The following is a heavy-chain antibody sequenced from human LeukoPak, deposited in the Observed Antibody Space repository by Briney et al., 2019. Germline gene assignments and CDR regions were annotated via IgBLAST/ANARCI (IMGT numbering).Heavy chain of an antibody. CDR3: ARDGYYYDSSGLDY. Sequence: SETLSLTCTVSGGSISSYYWSWIRQPPGKGLEWIGYIYYGGSTNYNPSLKSRVTISVDTSKNQFSLKLSSVTAADTAVYYCARDGYYYDSSGLDYWGQGTLVTVSS. V-gene: IGHV4-59*01. D-gene: IGHD3-22*01. CDR1: GGSISSYY. J-gene: IGHJ4*02. CDR2: IYYGGST.